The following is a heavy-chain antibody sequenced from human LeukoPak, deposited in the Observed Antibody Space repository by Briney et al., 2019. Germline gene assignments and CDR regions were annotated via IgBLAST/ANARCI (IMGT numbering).Heavy chain of an antibody. CDR2: IIPIFGTA. CDR3: AREAVRIAVAAAFSRGREFYFDY. CDR1: GGTFSSYA. D-gene: IGHD6-19*01. V-gene: IGHV1-69*06. J-gene: IGHJ4*02. Sequence: SVKVSCKASGGTFSSYAISWVRQAPGQGLEWMGGIIPIFGTANYAQKFRGRVTITADKSTSTAYMELSSLRSEDTAVYYCAREAVRIAVAAAFSRGREFYFDYWGQGTLVTVSS.